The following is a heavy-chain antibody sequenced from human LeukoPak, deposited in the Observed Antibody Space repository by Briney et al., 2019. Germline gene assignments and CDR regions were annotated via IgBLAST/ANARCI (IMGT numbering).Heavy chain of an antibody. Sequence: ETLSLTCTVSGGSISSSSYYWGWIRQPPGKGLEWIGSIYYSGSTYYNPSLKSRVTISVDTSKNQFSLKLSSVTAADTAVYYCARGGWSSSWYGPHYFDYWGQGTLVTVSS. D-gene: IGHD6-13*01. V-gene: IGHV4-39*01. CDR3: ARGGWSSSWYGPHYFDY. CDR1: GGSISSSSYY. J-gene: IGHJ4*02. CDR2: IYYSGST.